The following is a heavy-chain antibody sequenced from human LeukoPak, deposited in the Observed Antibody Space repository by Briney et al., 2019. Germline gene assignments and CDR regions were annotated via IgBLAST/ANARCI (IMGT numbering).Heavy chain of an antibody. CDR3: TTDIKRIPPLGFYFDY. V-gene: IGHV3-15*01. CDR1: GFTLSNAW. Sequence: GGSLRLSCAVSGFTLSNAWMSWVRQAPGKGLEWVGRIKSKTDGGTTDYAAPVKGRFTISRDDSKNTLYLQMNSLKTEDTAVYYCTTDIKRIPPLGFYFDYWGQGTLVTVSS. J-gene: IGHJ4*02. CDR2: IKSKTDGGTT. D-gene: IGHD2-2*02.